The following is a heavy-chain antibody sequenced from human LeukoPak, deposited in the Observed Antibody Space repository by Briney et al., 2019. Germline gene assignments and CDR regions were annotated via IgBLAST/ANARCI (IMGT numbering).Heavy chain of an antibody. CDR2: INHSGST. V-gene: IGHV4-34*01. Sequence: SETLSLTCAVYGGSFSGYYWSWIRQPPGKGLEWIGEINHSGSTNYNPSLKSRVTISVDTSKNQFSLKLSSVTAADTAVYYSARLKRRGVPAAMDYWGQGTLVTVSS. CDR3: ARLKRRGVPAAMDY. J-gene: IGHJ4*02. D-gene: IGHD2-2*01. CDR1: GGSFSGYY.